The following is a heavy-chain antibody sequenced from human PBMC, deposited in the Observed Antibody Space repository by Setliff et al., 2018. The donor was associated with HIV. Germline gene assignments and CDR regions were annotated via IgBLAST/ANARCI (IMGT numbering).Heavy chain of an antibody. CDR1: GASFSGYY. V-gene: IGHV4-34*01. CDR3: ARDQGYMDV. Sequence: SETLSLTCAVYGASFSGYYWTWIRQSPGKGLEWIGEINHSGSTNYNPSLKSRVTISVDTSKNQFSLKLNSVTAADTAVYYCARDQGYMDVWGKGTTVTVSS. CDR2: INHSGST. J-gene: IGHJ6*03.